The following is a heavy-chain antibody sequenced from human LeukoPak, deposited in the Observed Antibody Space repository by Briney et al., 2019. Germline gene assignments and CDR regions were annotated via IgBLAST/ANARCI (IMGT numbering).Heavy chain of an antibody. J-gene: IGHJ6*02. D-gene: IGHD3-10*01. V-gene: IGHV4-61*01. CDR1: GDSVSSGSYY. CDR3: ARERITMVRGVIDYGKDV. CDR2: IYYSGST. Sequence: SETLSLTCTASGDSVSSGSYYWSWIRQPPGKGLEWIGYIYYSGSTNYNPSLRSRVTISVDTSKNQFSLKLSSVTAADTAVYYCARERITMVRGVIDYGKDVWGQGTTVTVSS.